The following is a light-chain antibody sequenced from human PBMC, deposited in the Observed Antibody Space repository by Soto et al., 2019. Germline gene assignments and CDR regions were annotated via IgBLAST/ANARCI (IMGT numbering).Light chain of an antibody. CDR2: YNS. Sequence: YELAQPPSVSVAPGKTARITCGGNNIGSKSVHWYQQKPGQAPVVVIYYNSDRPSGIPERFSGSNSGNTATLTISSVEAGDEADYHCQVWDSSSDLVVFGGGTKLAVL. V-gene: IGLV3-21*04. CDR3: QVWDSSSDLVV. J-gene: IGLJ2*01. CDR1: NIGSKS.